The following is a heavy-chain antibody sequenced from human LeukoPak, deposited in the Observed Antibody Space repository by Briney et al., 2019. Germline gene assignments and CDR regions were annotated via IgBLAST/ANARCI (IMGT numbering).Heavy chain of an antibody. CDR3: ARVDPGEGLVTFDY. CDR2: IYYSGST. Sequence: SETLSLTCTVSGGSISSGDYCWSWIRQPPGKGLEWIGYIYYSGSTYYNPSLKSRVTISVDTSKNQFSLKLSSVTAADTAVYYCARVDPGEGLVTFDYWGQGTLVTVSS. J-gene: IGHJ4*02. V-gene: IGHV4-30-4*01. D-gene: IGHD3/OR15-3a*01. CDR1: GGSISSGDYC.